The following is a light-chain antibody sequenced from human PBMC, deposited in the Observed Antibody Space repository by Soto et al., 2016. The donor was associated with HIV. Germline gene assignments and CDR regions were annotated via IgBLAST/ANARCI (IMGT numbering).Light chain of an antibody. J-gene: IGKJ2*01. CDR2: AAV. CDR1: QGISNY. Sequence: DIQMTQSPSSLSASIGDRVSITCRASQGISNYLAWYQQKPGEVPKLLIYAAVSLLSGVPSRFSGSGSGTEFTLTISSLQPEDFATYYCQQYYSVPMYTFGQGTKLEIK. CDR3: QQYYSVPMYT. V-gene: IGKV1-27*01.